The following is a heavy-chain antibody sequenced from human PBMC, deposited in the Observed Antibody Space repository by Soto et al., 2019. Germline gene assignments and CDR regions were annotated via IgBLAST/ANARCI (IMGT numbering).Heavy chain of an antibody. J-gene: IGHJ4*02. V-gene: IGHV3-23*01. CDR1: GFIFSNFA. D-gene: IGHD3-16*01. CDR2: ISGSGGST. CDR3: AKDLGMTPIYPHYFDY. Sequence: GGSLRLSCAASGFIFSNFAMSWVRQAPGKGLEWVSGISGSGGSTYYADSVKGRFTISRDNSKNTLYMQMDSLRGDDTAVYYCAKDLGMTPIYPHYFDYWGQGTLVTVSS.